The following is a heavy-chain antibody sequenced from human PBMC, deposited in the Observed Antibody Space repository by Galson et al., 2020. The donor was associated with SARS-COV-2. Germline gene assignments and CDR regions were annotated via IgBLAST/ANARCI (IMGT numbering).Heavy chain of an antibody. J-gene: IGHJ5*02. Sequence: ASVKVSCKVSGYTLTELSMHWVRQAPGKGLEWMGGFDPEDGETIYTQKFQGRVTMTEDTSTDTAYMELSSLRSEDTAVYYCATGPAVAGTGWFDPWGQGTLVIVSS. D-gene: IGHD6-19*01. CDR3: ATGPAVAGTGWFDP. CDR2: FDPEDGET. V-gene: IGHV1-24*01. CDR1: GYTLTELS.